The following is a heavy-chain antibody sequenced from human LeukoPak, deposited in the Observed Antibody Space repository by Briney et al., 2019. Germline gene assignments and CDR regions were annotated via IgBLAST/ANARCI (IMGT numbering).Heavy chain of an antibody. CDR3: AKGTQWLLQYFDY. CDR1: GFSFSDYD. J-gene: IGHJ4*02. D-gene: IGHD6-19*01. CDR2: ISSSSSYT. Sequence: GGSLRLSCAASGFSFSDYDMSWIRQAPGKGLEWVSYISSSSSYTNYADSVKGRFTISTDNAKKSLYLQMNSLRAEDTAVYYCAKGTQWLLQYFDYWGQGTLVTVSS. V-gene: IGHV3-11*05.